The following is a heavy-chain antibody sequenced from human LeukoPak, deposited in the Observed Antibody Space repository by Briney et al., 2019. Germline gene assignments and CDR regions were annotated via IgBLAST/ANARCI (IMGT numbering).Heavy chain of an antibody. CDR2: IKQDGSEK. CDR1: GFTFSSYW. D-gene: IGHD5-12*01. J-gene: IGHJ4*02. CDR3: ARDRGGYSGYARGDY. Sequence: GGSLRLSCAASGFTFSSYWMSWVRQAPGKGLEWVANIKQDGSEKYYVDSVKGRFTISRDNAKNSLYLQMNSLRAEDTAVYYCARDRGGYSGYARGDYWGQGTLVTVSS. V-gene: IGHV3-7*01.